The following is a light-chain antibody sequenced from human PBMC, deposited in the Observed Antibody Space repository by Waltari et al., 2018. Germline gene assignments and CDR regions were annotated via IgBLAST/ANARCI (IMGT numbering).Light chain of an antibody. CDR2: EVS. V-gene: IGKV2D-29*01. CDR1: QSLLHSDGKTH. Sequence: DVVMTQTPLALSVTPGQPASSSFKASQSLLHSDGKTHLYWYLQKPGQPPQLLIYEVSNRFSGVPDRFSGSGSGTDFTLKISRVEAEDVGLYYWMQSIQFPLTFGGGTKVEIK. CDR3: MQSIQFPLT. J-gene: IGKJ4*01.